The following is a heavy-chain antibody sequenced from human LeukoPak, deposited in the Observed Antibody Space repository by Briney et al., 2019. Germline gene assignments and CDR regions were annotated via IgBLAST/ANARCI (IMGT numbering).Heavy chain of an antibody. D-gene: IGHD1-26*01. CDR3: AKDPRRELLFHYYYYMDV. J-gene: IGHJ6*03. CDR2: IRYDGSNK. Sequence: PGGSLRLSCAASGFTFSSYGMHWVRQAPGKGLEWVAFIRYDGSNKYYADSVKGRFTISRDNSKNTLYLQMNSLRAEDTAVYYCAKDPRRELLFHYYYYMDVWGKGTTVTISS. V-gene: IGHV3-30*02. CDR1: GFTFSSYG.